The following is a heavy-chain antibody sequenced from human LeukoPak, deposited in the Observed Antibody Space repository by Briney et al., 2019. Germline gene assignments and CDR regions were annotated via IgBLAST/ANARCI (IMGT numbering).Heavy chain of an antibody. V-gene: IGHV3-21*04. CDR3: ARAPIRLTKVDY. D-gene: IGHD4-11*01. Sequence: GGSLRLSCAASGFTFSSYSMNWVRQAPGKGLEWVSSISSSSSYIYYADSVKGRFTISRDNAKTSLYLQMNSLRAEDTAVYYCARAPIRLTKVDYWGQGNLVTVSS. J-gene: IGHJ4*02. CDR1: GFTFSSYS. CDR2: ISSSSSYI.